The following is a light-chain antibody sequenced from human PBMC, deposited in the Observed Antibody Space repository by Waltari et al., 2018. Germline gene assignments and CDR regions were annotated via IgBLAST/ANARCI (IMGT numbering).Light chain of an antibody. CDR1: SSNIGTGYD. Sequence: QSVLTQPPSVSGAPGQRVTISCTGCSSNIGTGYDVDWYQQLPGTAPKLLIYGNSNRPAGVPVRFSGSKSGTSASLAITGLQAEDEANYYCQSYDSSLSGSVFGGGTKLTVL. CDR3: QSYDSSLSGSV. CDR2: GNS. V-gene: IGLV1-40*01. J-gene: IGLJ2*01.